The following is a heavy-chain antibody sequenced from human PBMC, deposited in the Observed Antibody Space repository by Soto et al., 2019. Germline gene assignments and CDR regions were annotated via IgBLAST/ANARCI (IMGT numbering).Heavy chain of an antibody. CDR1: GGSISSYY. CDR2: IYYSGST. V-gene: IGHV4-59*08. Sequence: SETLSLTCPVSGGSISSYYWSWIRQPPGKGLEWIGYIYYSGSTNYNPSLKSRVTISVDTSKNQFSLKLSSVTAADTAVYYCARLYDILTGYLDYYFDYWGQGTLVTVSS. D-gene: IGHD3-9*01. J-gene: IGHJ4*02. CDR3: ARLYDILTGYLDYYFDY.